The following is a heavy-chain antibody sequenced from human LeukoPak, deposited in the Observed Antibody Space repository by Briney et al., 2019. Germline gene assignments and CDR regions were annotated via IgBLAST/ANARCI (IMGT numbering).Heavy chain of an antibody. D-gene: IGHD5-24*01. CDR2: IYYSGSR. CDR3: ARDRGGDGFNLRNWFDP. J-gene: IGHJ5*02. V-gene: IGHV4-31*03. CDR1: GGSINSADYY. Sequence: SETLSLTCTVSGGSINSADYYWSWIRQHPGKGLEWIGYIYYSGSRYYNPSLKSRVSISIDTSTNQFSLNLSSVTAADTAVYYCARDRGGDGFNLRNWFDPWGQGTLVTVSS.